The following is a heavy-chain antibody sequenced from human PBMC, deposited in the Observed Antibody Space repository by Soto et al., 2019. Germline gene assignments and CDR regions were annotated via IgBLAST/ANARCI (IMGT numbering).Heavy chain of an antibody. CDR3: ARGSSGYSRTAAYYHYTMDV. J-gene: IGHJ6*03. Sequence: QVHLQQWGAGLLKPSETLSLTCAVHGGSFSGYQWIWIRQPPGKGLEWIGEVSPGASTIHSPSLGGRVTISLDTPKTPSSLNLASVPAADTAVYYCARGSSGYSRTAAYYHYTMDVWGKGTTVTVSS. D-gene: IGHD3-22*01. CDR2: VSPGAST. V-gene: IGHV4-34*01. CDR1: GGSFSGYQ.